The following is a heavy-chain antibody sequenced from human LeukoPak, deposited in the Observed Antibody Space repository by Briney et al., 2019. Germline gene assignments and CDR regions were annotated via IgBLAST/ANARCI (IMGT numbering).Heavy chain of an antibody. CDR1: GGSISRDSYY. D-gene: IGHD2-15*01. CDR3: ARTYRGYCSGGSCYSSIYYYYMDV. Sequence: SETLSLTCTVSGGSISRDSYYWSWIRQPAGKGLEWIGRIYTSGSTNYNPSLKSRVTISVDTSKNQFSLNLSSVTAADTAVFYCARTYRGYCSGGSCYSSIYYYYMDVWGKGTTVTVSS. CDR2: IYTSGST. V-gene: IGHV4-61*02. J-gene: IGHJ6*03.